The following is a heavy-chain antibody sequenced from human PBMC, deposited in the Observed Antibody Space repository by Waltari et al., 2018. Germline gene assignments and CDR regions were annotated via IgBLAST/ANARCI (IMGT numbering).Heavy chain of an antibody. J-gene: IGHJ5*02. CDR1: GFTFSSYE. CDR2: ISSSGSTI. CDR3: ARLADYDSSGYYHHNWFDP. D-gene: IGHD3-22*01. V-gene: IGHV3-48*03. Sequence: EVQLVESGGGLVQPGGSLRLSCAASGFTFSSYEMNWVRQAPGKGLEWVSYISSSGSTIYYADSVKGRFTISRDNAKNSLYLQMISLRAEDTAVYYCARLADYDSSGYYHHNWFDPWGQGTLVTVSS.